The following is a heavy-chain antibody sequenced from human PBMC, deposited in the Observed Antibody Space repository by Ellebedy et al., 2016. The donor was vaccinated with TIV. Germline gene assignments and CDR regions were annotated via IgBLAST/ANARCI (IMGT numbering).Heavy chain of an antibody. CDR2: INPNSGVT. V-gene: IGHV1-2*02. Sequence: ASVKVSCXASGYTFTDYYMHWVRQAPGQGLEWMGLINPNSGVTNYAQRFRGRVTMTRDTSITTAYLDLSSLTSDDTAVYYSARVPSDYYMDVWGKGTMVTVSS. CDR1: GYTFTDYY. CDR3: ARVPSDYYMDV. J-gene: IGHJ6*03.